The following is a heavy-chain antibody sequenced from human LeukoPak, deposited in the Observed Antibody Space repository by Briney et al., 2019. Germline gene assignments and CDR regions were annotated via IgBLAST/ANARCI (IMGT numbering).Heavy chain of an antibody. CDR3: ARVYLPNTYYYDSSAFDI. Sequence: SETLSLTCTVSGGSISSYYWSWIRQPPGKGLEWIGYIYYSGSTNYNPSLKSRVTISVDTSKNQFSLKLSSVTAADTAVYYCARVYLPNTYYYDSSAFDIWGQGTMVTVSS. CDR1: GGSISSYY. D-gene: IGHD3-22*01. CDR2: IYYSGST. J-gene: IGHJ3*02. V-gene: IGHV4-59*01.